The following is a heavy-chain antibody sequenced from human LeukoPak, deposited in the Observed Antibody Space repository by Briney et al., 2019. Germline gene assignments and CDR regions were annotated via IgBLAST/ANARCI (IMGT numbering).Heavy chain of an antibody. J-gene: IGHJ4*02. Sequence: ASVKVSCKASGYTFTSDGISWVRQAPGQGLEWVGWISAYNGNTNYAQKLQGRVTMTTDTPTSTAYMELRSLRSDDTAVYYCARTAPQKLKSGRGIDYWGQGTLVTVSS. CDR2: ISAYNGNT. CDR3: ARTAPQKLKSGRGIDY. CDR1: GYTFTSDG. V-gene: IGHV1-18*01. D-gene: IGHD1-26*01.